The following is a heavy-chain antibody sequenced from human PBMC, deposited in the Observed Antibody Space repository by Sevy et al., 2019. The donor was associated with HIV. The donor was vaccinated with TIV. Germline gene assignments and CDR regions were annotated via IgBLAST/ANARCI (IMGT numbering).Heavy chain of an antibody. D-gene: IGHD3-3*01. CDR1: GFTFSSYE. CDR2: ISSSGSTI. V-gene: IGHV3-48*03. Sequence: GGSLRLSCAASGFTFSSYEMNWVRQAPGKGLEWVSYISSSGSTIYYADPVEGRFTISRENAKNSLYLQMNSLRAEDTAVYYCARAPLGFLPSRRAYWGQGTLVTVSS. J-gene: IGHJ4*02. CDR3: ARAPLGFLPSRRAY.